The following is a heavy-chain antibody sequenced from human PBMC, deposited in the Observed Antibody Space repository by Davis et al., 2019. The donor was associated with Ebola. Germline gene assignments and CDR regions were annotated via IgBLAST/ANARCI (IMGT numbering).Heavy chain of an antibody. CDR2: IKQDGSEK. CDR3: ARDYYGSGSYYTYGMDV. D-gene: IGHD3-10*01. CDR1: GFTSSSYW. Sequence: PAGSLRLSCAASGFTSSSYWMSWVRQAPGKGLAWVANIKQDGSEKYYVDSVKGRFTISRDNAKNSLYLQMNSLRAEDTAVYYCARDYYGSGSYYTYGMDVWGQGTTVTVSS. J-gene: IGHJ6*02. V-gene: IGHV3-7*03.